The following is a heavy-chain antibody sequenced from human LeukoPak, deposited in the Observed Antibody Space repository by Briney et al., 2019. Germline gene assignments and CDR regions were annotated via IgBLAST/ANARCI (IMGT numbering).Heavy chain of an antibody. V-gene: IGHV4-31*11. CDR2: IYYSGST. D-gene: IGHD5-18*01. J-gene: IGHJ4*02. Sequence: SETLSLTCAVYGGSFSGYYWSWIRQHPGKGLEWIGYIYYSGSTYYNPSLKSRVTISVDTSKNQFSLKLSSVTAADTAVYYCARVTSGYSYGYGYYFDYWGQGTLVTVSS. CDR1: GGSFSGYY. CDR3: ARVTSGYSYGYGYYFDY.